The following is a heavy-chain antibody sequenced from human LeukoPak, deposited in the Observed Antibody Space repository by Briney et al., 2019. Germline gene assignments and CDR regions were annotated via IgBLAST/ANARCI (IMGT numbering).Heavy chain of an antibody. V-gene: IGHV3-23*01. CDR1: GFTFSNHA. D-gene: IGHD1-26*01. J-gene: IGHJ4*02. Sequence: GGSLRLSCTASGFTFSNHAMTWVRQAPGKGLEWVSAIGGDGRGTDYADSVKGRFTISRDNSKNTLYLEMNSLKADDTARYYCARRVGGTPDYWGPGTLVTVSS. CDR2: IGGDGRGT. CDR3: ARRVGGTPDY.